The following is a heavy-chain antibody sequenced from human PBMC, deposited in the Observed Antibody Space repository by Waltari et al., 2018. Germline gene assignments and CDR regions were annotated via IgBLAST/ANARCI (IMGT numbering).Heavy chain of an antibody. CDR3: ARRYYYGSGSPNWFDP. D-gene: IGHD3-10*01. J-gene: IGHJ5*02. V-gene: IGHV1-46*03. CDR2: INPSGGST. Sequence: QVQLVQSGAEVKKPGASVKVSCKASGYTFTSYYIHWVRQAPGQGLEWMGIINPSGGSTSYAQKFQGRFTMTRDTSTSTVYMELSSLRSEDTAVYYCARRYYYGSGSPNWFDPWGQGTLVTVSS. CDR1: GYTFTSYY.